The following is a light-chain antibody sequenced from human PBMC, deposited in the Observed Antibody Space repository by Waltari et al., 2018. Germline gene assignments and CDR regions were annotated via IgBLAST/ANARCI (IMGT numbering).Light chain of an antibody. CDR1: QGISSY. Sequence: AIQTTQSPPSLSACTGDRVTITCRASQGISSYLAWYQQKSGEAPKLLIYAASTLQSGVPSRFSGSGSGTDFTLTISCLQSEDFATYYCQQYYSYPLTFGQGTKVDIK. V-gene: IGKV1-8*01. CDR2: AAS. CDR3: QQYYSYPLT. J-gene: IGKJ1*01.